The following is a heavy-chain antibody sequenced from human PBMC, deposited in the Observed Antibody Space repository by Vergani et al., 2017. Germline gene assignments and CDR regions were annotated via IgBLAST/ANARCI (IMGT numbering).Heavy chain of an antibody. Sequence: QVQLVQSGAEVKKPGASVKVSCKASGYTFTGYYMHWVRQAPGQGLEWMGWISAYNGNTNYAQKLKGRVTMTTDTSTSTAYMELRSLRSDDTAVYYCARAYRKVPAAIVGYWGQGTLVTVSS. V-gene: IGHV1-18*04. D-gene: IGHD2-2*01. CDR1: GYTFTGYY. CDR3: ARAYRKVPAAIVGY. J-gene: IGHJ4*02. CDR2: ISAYNGNT.